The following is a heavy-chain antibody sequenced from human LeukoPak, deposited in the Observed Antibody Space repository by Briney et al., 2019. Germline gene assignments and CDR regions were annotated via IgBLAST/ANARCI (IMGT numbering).Heavy chain of an antibody. V-gene: IGHV3-48*03. Sequence: PGGSLRLSCAASGFAFSSYEMNWVRQTPGKGLEWVSYSSSSGTTIYYADSVRGRFTISRDNAKNSVYLQMNSLRAEDTAVYYCARVEYSDYYYGMDVWGQGTTVAGS. CDR3: ARVEYSDYYYGMDV. J-gene: IGHJ6*02. D-gene: IGHD6-6*01. CDR2: SSSSGTTI. CDR1: GFAFSSYE.